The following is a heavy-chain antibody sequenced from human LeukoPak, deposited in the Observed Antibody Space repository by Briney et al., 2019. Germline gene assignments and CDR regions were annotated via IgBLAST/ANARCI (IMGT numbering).Heavy chain of an antibody. CDR3: AKVGYYDILTGRSPGYYYGMDV. D-gene: IGHD3-9*01. CDR2: ISYDGSNK. CDR1: GFTFSSYG. J-gene: IGHJ6*02. V-gene: IGHV3-30*18. Sequence: PGRSLRLSCAASGFTFSSYGMHWVRQAPGKGLEWVAVISYDGSNKYYADSVKGRFTISRDNSKNTLYLQMNSLRAEDTAVYYCAKVGYYDILTGRSPGYYYGMDVWGQGTTVTVSS.